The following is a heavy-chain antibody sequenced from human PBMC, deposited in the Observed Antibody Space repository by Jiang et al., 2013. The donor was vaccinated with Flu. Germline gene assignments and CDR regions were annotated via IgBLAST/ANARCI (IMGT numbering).Heavy chain of an antibody. V-gene: IGHV3-20*03. CDR2: GST. D-gene: IGHD2-15*01. J-gene: IGHJ4*02. CDR3: ARVATYCSGGSCSRYFDY. Sequence: GSTGYADSVKGRFTISRDNAKNPCICQMNSLRAEDTALYYCARVATYCSGGSCSRYFDYWGQGTLVTVSS.